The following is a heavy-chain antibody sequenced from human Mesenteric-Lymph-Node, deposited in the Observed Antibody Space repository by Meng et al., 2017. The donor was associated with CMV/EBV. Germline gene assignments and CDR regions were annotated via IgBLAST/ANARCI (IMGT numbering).Heavy chain of an antibody. CDR1: GFTFSTYG. D-gene: IGHD5-12*01. CDR3: AREAVATIRYYYYGMDV. V-gene: IGHV3-30*02. Sequence: GESLKISCAASGFTFSTYGMHWVRQAPGKGLEWVAFIRYDGSNKYYADSVKGRFTISRDNSKNTLYLQMNSLRAEDTAVYYCAREAVATIRYYYYGMDVWGQGTTVTVSS. J-gene: IGHJ6*02. CDR2: IRYDGSNK.